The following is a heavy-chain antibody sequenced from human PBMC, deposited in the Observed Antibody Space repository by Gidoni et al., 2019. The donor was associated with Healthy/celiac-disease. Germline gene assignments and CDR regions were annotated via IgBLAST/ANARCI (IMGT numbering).Heavy chain of an antibody. V-gene: IGHV3-30-3*01. CDR3: AREGRYCSSTSCKNGYYFDY. D-gene: IGHD2-2*01. CDR1: GLPFSSYA. Sequence: QVQLVESGGGVVQPGRSLRLSCAASGLPFSSYAMHWVRQAPGKGLEWVAVISYDGSNKYYADSVKGRFTISRDNSKNTLYLQMNSLRAEDTAVYYCAREGRYCSSTSCKNGYYFDYWGQGTLVTVSS. J-gene: IGHJ4*02. CDR2: ISYDGSNK.